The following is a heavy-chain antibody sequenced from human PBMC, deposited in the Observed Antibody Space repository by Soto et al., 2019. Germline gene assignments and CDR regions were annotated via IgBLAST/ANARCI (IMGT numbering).Heavy chain of an antibody. CDR3: ARDKGSRNYDLGEGFHGFDH. Sequence: SEPLSLTCTVSGGSIRSGGYSWSWILHHPGKGLEWIGYIYYSVGTYYNPSLKSRVTISVDTSKNHFSLKLSSVTAADTAVYYCARDKGSRNYDLGEGFHGFDHWCKGKLVTVSA. CDR2: IYYSVGT. CDR1: GGSIRSGGYS. D-gene: IGHD1-7*01. V-gene: IGHV4-31*03. J-gene: IGHJ5*02.